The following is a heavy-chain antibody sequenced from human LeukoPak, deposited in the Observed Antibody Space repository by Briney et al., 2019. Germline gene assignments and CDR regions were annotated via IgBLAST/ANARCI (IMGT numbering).Heavy chain of an antibody. CDR3: ARELELEDWLDP. J-gene: IGHJ5*02. CDR1: GYTFTSYG. D-gene: IGHD1-7*01. CDR2: INPNSGGT. V-gene: IGHV1-2*02. Sequence: ASVKVSCKASGYTFTSYGISWVRQAPGQGLEWMGWINPNSGGTNYAQKFQGRVTMTRDTSISTAYMELSRLRSDDTAVYYCARELELEDWLDPWGQGTLVTVSS.